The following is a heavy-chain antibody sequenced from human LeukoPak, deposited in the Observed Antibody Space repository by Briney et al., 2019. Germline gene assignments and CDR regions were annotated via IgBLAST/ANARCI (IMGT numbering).Heavy chain of an antibody. CDR1: GGSIISSSYY. Sequence: SETLSLTCTVSGGSIISSSYYWGWIRQPPGKGLEWIGSIYYIGSTYYNPSLKSRVTMSVDTSKNQFSLKLSSVTAADTAVYYCASRLHNWNFGDYWGQGTLVTVSS. D-gene: IGHD1-7*01. J-gene: IGHJ4*02. V-gene: IGHV4-39*01. CDR3: ASRLHNWNFGDY. CDR2: IYYIGST.